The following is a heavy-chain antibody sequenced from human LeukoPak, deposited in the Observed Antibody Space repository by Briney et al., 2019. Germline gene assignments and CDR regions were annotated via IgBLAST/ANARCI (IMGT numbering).Heavy chain of an antibody. D-gene: IGHD2-15*01. CDR2: ISSSGSYI. CDR3: ARVKDVVVVVDPDAFDI. CDR1: RFTFSSYS. V-gene: IGHV3-21*04. J-gene: IGHJ3*02. Sequence: PGGSLRLSGAASRFTFSSYSMNWVRQDPGKGLEWVSSISSSGSYIYYADSVKGRFTISRDNAKNSLYLQMNSLRVEDTALYYCARVKDVVVVVDPDAFDIWGQGTTVTVSS.